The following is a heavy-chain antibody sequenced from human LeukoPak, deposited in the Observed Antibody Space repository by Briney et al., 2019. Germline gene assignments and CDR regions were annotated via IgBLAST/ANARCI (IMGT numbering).Heavy chain of an antibody. CDR1: GGTFSSYA. J-gene: IGHJ4*02. CDR2: IIPIFGTA. CDR3: ARGKNTYYYDSSGSDY. D-gene: IGHD3-22*01. V-gene: IGHV1-69*13. Sequence: ASVKVSCKASGGTFSSYAISWVRQATGQGLEWMGGIIPIFGTANYAQKFQGRVTITADESTSTAYMELSSLRSEDTAVYYCARGKNTYYYDSSGSDYWGQGTLVTVSS.